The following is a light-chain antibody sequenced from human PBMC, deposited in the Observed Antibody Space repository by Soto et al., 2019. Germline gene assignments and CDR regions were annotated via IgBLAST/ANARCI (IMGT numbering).Light chain of an antibody. Sequence: QSALTQPPSASGSPGQSVTISCTGTSSDVGGYNYVSWYQQHPGKAPKLMISEVSKRPSGVPDRFSGSKSGNTASLTVSGLKAEDEADYYCSSFAGNNNLVFGGGTK. CDR2: EVS. V-gene: IGLV2-8*01. CDR3: SSFAGNNNLV. CDR1: SSDVGGYNY. J-gene: IGLJ2*01.